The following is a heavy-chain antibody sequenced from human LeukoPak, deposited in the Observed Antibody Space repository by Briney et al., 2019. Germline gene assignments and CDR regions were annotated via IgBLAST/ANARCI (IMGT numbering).Heavy chain of an antibody. J-gene: IGHJ4*02. D-gene: IGHD3-10*01. V-gene: IGHV7-4-1*02. CDR1: GYTFNSYA. CDR3: AREATYYGSGSYYDY. CDR2: INTNTGNP. Sequence: ASGKGSFQASGYTFNSYAMNWVRQAPGQGVEWVGWINTNTGNPTYAQGFTGRFVFSLDTSVSTAYLQISSLKAEDTAVYYCAREATYYGSGSYYDYWGQGTLVTVSS.